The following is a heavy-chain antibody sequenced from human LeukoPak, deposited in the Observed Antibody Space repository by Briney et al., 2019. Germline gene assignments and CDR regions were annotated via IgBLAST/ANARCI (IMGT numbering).Heavy chain of an antibody. Sequence: ASVKVSCKXSGYTFTSDYMHWVRQAPGQGLEWMGIINPSGGSTSYAQKFQGRVTMTRDTSTSTVYMELSSLRSEDTAVYYCARDGYRVVVVAATLNYYMDVWGKGTTVTVSS. D-gene: IGHD2-15*01. V-gene: IGHV1-46*01. J-gene: IGHJ6*03. CDR1: GYTFTSDY. CDR2: INPSGGST. CDR3: ARDGYRVVVVAATLNYYMDV.